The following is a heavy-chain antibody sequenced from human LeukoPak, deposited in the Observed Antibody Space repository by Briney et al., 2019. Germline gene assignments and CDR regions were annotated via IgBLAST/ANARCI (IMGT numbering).Heavy chain of an antibody. CDR1: GXSMNNYY. D-gene: IGHD6-19*01. CDR3: ARVAVDSDVDF. CDR2: IYSSGSS. Sequence: SETLSLTCTVSGXSMNNYYWNWIRQPPGKGLEWIGYIYSSGSSDSIPSLRSRVTISLDTSRNQFSLELRSVTAADTAVYYCARVAVDSDVDFWGQGTLVTVSA. V-gene: IGHV4-59*01. J-gene: IGHJ4*02.